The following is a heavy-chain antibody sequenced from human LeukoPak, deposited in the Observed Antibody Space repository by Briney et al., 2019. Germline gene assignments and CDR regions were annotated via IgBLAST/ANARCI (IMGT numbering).Heavy chain of an antibody. V-gene: IGHV1-18*01. CDR3: AKAASSSWPSYYYGMDV. D-gene: IGHD6-13*01. Sequence: ASVEVSCKASGYTFTSYGISWVRQAPGQGLEWMGWISAYNGNTNYAQKLQGRVTMTTDTSTSTAYMELRSLRSDDTAVYYCAKAASSSWPSYYYGMDVWGQGTTVTVSS. J-gene: IGHJ6*02. CDR2: ISAYNGNT. CDR1: GYTFTSYG.